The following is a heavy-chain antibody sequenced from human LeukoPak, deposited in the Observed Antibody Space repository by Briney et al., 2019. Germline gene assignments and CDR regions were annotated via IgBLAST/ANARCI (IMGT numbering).Heavy chain of an antibody. Sequence: ASGPTLVNPTQTLTLTCTLSGFSLSTSGVGVGWIRQPPGKALEWLALIYWNDDKRYSPSLKSRLTITKGTSKNQVVLTVTDMDPVDTATYYCAHRPGIAAAVTNTHNWFDPWGQGTLVTVSS. V-gene: IGHV2-5*01. CDR1: GFSLSTSGVG. J-gene: IGHJ5*02. CDR3: AHRPGIAAAVTNTHNWFDP. D-gene: IGHD6-13*01. CDR2: IYWNDDK.